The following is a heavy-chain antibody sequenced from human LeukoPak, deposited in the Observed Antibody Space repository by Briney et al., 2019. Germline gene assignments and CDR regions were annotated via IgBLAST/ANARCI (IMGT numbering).Heavy chain of an antibody. CDR3: ASRVTSRRPFDY. Sequence: SETLSLTCTVSGGSISSYYWSWIRQPPGKGLEWVWYIYYSGSTNYNPSLMNRLTITVDTSKNQFSLQLSSVTAADTHVYYCASRVTSRRPFDYWGQGTLVTVSS. CDR2: IYYSGST. J-gene: IGHJ4*02. CDR1: GGSISSYY. D-gene: IGHD4-23*01. V-gene: IGHV4-59*01.